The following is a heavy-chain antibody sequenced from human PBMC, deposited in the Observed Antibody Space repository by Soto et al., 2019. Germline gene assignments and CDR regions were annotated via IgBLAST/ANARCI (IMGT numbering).Heavy chain of an antibody. CDR2: IHNGRST. V-gene: IGHV4-59*01. CDR3: ARTLSGGFDY. J-gene: IGHJ4*02. Sequence: SETMSVTCPVSGDYLTRNYWSWIRQPPGKGLEWLADIHNGRSTNYNPSLMSRVSISLDTSKSQFSLNLNSVTAADTAVYYCARTLSGGFDYWGPRTLVTVSS. CDR1: GDYLTRNY.